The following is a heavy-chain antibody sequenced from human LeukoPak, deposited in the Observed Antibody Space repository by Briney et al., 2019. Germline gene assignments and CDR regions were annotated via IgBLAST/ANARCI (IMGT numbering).Heavy chain of an antibody. CDR1: GFTFSTYA. CDR3: AKDIVGATTEYYMDV. V-gene: IGHV3-43*02. D-gene: IGHD1-26*01. CDR2: ISDSGGAT. J-gene: IGHJ6*03. Sequence: GGSLRLSCAASGFTFSTYAMNWVRQAPGKGLEWVSTISDSGGATYYADSVKGRFTISRDNSKNSLYLQMNSLRTEDTALYYCAKDIVGATTEYYMDVWGKGTTVTVSS.